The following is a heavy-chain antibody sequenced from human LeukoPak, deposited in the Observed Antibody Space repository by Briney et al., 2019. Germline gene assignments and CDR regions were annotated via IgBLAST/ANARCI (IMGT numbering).Heavy chain of an antibody. CDR1: GGSIDSSSYY. J-gene: IGHJ4*02. V-gene: IGHV4-39*07. D-gene: IGHD4-17*01. CDR3: ARASHDYGDYSHFDY. CDR2: IYHSGST. Sequence: PSETLSLTCTVSGGSIDSSSYYWGWVRQPLGKGLEWIGEIYHSGSTNYNPSLKTRVTISVDKSKNQFSLKLSSVTAADTAVYYCARASHDYGDYSHFDYWGQGTLVTVSS.